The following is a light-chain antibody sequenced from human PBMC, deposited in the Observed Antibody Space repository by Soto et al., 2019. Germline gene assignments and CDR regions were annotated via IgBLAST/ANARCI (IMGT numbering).Light chain of an antibody. J-gene: IGLJ2*01. Sequence: QPASVSGSPGQSITISCTGTSRDVGSYNVVSWYQQHPGKAPKLMIYEGSKRPSGVSDRISGSKSGNTASLTISGLQAEDEAEYYCCSYAGSSPSVVFGGGTKLTVL. CDR2: EGS. CDR1: SRDVGSYNV. V-gene: IGLV2-23*01. CDR3: CSYAGSSPSVV.